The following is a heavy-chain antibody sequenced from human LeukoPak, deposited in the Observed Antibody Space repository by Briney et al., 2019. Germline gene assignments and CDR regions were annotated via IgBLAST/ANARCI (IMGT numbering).Heavy chain of an antibody. D-gene: IGHD6-13*01. Sequence: ASVKVSCKASGYTFTSYGISWVRQAPGQGLEWMRWISAYNGNTNYAQKLQGRVTMTTDTSTSTAYMELRSLRSDDTAVYYCARTDSSSWYSSFDYWGQGTLVTVSS. CDR1: GYTFTSYG. J-gene: IGHJ4*02. CDR3: ARTDSSSWYSSFDY. V-gene: IGHV1-18*01. CDR2: ISAYNGNT.